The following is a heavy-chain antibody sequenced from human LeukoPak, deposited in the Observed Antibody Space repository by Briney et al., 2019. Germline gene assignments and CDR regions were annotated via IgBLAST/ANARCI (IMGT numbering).Heavy chain of an antibody. V-gene: IGHV4-59*12. CDR2: IYYSGST. CDR1: GGSISSYY. CDR3: AREGITMVRGVIIRYFDY. Sequence: SETLSLTCTVSGGSISSYYWSWIRQPPGKGLEWIGYIYYSGSTYYNPSLKSRVTISVDTSKNQFSLKLSSVTAADTAVYYCAREGITMVRGVIIRYFDYWGQGTLVTVSS. J-gene: IGHJ4*02. D-gene: IGHD3-10*01.